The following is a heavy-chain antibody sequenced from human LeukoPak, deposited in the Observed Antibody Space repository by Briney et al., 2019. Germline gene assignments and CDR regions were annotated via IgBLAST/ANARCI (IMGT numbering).Heavy chain of an antibody. Sequence: GGSLRLSCAASGFTFSDYYMSWIRQAPRKGLEWVSYISSSGSTIYYADSVKGRFTISRDNAKNSLYLQMNSLRAEDTAVYYCARDGFFDSSWYGGVYYYMDVWGKGTTVTVSS. J-gene: IGHJ6*03. V-gene: IGHV3-11*04. CDR3: ARDGFFDSSWYGGVYYYMDV. CDR2: ISSSGSTI. CDR1: GFTFSDYY. D-gene: IGHD6-13*01.